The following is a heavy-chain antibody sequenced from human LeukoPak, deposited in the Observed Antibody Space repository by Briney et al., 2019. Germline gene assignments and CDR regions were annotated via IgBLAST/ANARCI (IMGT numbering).Heavy chain of an antibody. V-gene: IGHV4-39*02. CDR1: GGSISSSSYY. D-gene: IGHD3-22*01. J-gene: IGHJ3*02. CDR2: IYYSGST. CDR3: AREKESSSGYFYDAFDI. Sequence: SETLSLTCTVSGGSISSSSYYWGWIRQPPGKGLEWIGSIYYSGSTYYNPSLKSRVTISVDTSKNQFSLKLSSVTAADTAVYYCAREKESSSGYFYDAFDIWGQGTMVTVSS.